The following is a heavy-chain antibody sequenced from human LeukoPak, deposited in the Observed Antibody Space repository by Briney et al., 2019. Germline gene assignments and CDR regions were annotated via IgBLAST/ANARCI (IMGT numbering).Heavy chain of an antibody. J-gene: IGHJ4*02. V-gene: IGHV3-7*01. CDR1: GFTFSKYW. CDR2: IKQDGSEK. CDR3: ASDPQIAY. Sequence: GGSLRLSCAASGFTFSKYWLTGVRQAPGQGLEGVANIKQDGSEKHYVDSVKGRFTISTDNANNSLYLQMNSLRAEDTAVYYCASDPQIAYWGQGTLVTVSS.